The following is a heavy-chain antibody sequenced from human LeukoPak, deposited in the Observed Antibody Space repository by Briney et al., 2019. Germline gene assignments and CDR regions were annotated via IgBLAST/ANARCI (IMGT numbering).Heavy chain of an antibody. Sequence: PSETLSLTCTVSGGSISSYYWSWIRQPPGKGLEWIGYIYYSGSTNYNPSLKSRVTISVDTSKNQFSLKLSSVTAADTAVYYCARTRSGGYYYYGMDVWGQGTTVTVSS. CDR2: IYYSGST. V-gene: IGHV4-59*01. CDR1: GGSISSYY. J-gene: IGHJ6*02. CDR3: ARTRSGGYYYYGMDV. D-gene: IGHD3-10*01.